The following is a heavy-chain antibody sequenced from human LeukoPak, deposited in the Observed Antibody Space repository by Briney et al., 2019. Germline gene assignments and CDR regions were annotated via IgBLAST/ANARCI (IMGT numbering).Heavy chain of an antibody. V-gene: IGHV4-34*01. CDR2: INHSGST. Sequence: SETLSLTCAVYGGSFSGYYWSWIRQPPGKGLEWIGEINHSGSTNYNPSLKSRVTMSVDTSKNQFSLKLSSVTAADTAVYYCARGNIVVVPAAILYYFDYWGQGTLVTVSS. CDR3: ARGNIVVVPAAILYYFDY. CDR1: GGSFSGYY. D-gene: IGHD2-2*01. J-gene: IGHJ4*02.